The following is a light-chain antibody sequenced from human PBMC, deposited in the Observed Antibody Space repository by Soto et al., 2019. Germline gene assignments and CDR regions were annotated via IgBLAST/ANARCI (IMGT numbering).Light chain of an antibody. CDR1: SSNIGSRY. CDR2: RNG. V-gene: IGLV1-47*01. Sequence: QSVLTQPPSASGTPGQSLTISCSGSSSNIGSRYVYWYQHLPGTAPKFLMYRNGQRPSGVPDRFSGSQSGTSASLAISGLRSEDEADYYCQTWGTGSWVFGGGTKLTVL. CDR3: QTWGTGSWV. J-gene: IGLJ3*02.